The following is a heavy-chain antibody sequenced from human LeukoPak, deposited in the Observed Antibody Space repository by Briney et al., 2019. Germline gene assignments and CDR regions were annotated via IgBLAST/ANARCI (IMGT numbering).Heavy chain of an antibody. CDR3: ARDSPGILIFGVVTPN. Sequence: GGSLRLSCAASGFTFSTYEMNWVRQAPGKGLEWVSYISTSGDTIYYADSVKGRFTISRDNAKNSLYLQMNSLRPEDTAVYYCARDSPGILIFGVVTPNGGQGTLVTVSS. V-gene: IGHV3-48*03. CDR1: GFTFSTYE. CDR2: ISTSGDTI. J-gene: IGHJ4*02. D-gene: IGHD3-3*01.